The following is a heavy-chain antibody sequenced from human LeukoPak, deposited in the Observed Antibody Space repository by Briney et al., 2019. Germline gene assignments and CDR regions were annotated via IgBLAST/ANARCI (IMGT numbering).Heavy chain of an antibody. CDR3: AKDRDYGSGPNDY. V-gene: IGHV3-30*04. D-gene: IGHD3-10*01. CDR2: ISYDGSNK. Sequence: GGSLRLSCAASGFTFSSYAMHWVRQAPGKGLEWVAVISYDGSNKYYADSVKGRFTISRDNSKNTLYLQMNSLRAEDTAVYYCAKDRDYGSGPNDYWGQGTLVTVSS. CDR1: GFTFSSYA. J-gene: IGHJ4*02.